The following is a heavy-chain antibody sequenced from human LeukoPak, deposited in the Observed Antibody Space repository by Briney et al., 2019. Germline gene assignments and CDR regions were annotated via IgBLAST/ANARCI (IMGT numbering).Heavy chain of an antibody. Sequence: GGSLRLSCAVSGFTITSWSMNWVRQAPGKGLEWLSYISSGSSPIYYADSVKGQFTISRDDAKNLVYLQMNSLRAEDTAVYYCTYLRTPYYNDKWLDPWGQGALVTVSS. V-gene: IGHV3-48*04. CDR2: ISSGSSPI. CDR3: TYLRTPYYNDKWLDP. D-gene: IGHD3/OR15-3a*01. CDR1: GFTITSWS. J-gene: IGHJ5*02.